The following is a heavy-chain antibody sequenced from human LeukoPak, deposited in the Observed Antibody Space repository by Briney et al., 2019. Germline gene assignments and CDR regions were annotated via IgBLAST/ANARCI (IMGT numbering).Heavy chain of an antibody. D-gene: IGHD5-18*01. V-gene: IGHV3-33*01. J-gene: IGHJ5*02. Sequence: GGSLRLSCAASGFNFRNHGIHWVRQAPGKGLEWVAVTWYDGNKNYYADSVKGRFIISRVNSKNTASLQMNSLRAEDTAVYYCARGDTAPGFDLWGQGTLVAVSS. CDR2: TWYDGNKN. CDR1: GFNFRNHG. CDR3: ARGDTAPGFDL.